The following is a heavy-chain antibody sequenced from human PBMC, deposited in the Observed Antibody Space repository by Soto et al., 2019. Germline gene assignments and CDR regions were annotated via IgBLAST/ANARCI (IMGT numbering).Heavy chain of an antibody. CDR1: GYGIANND. CDR2: XNXXXGXT. J-gene: IGHJ5*02. V-gene: IGHV1-8*01. Sequence: APVEVTWKECGYGIANNDGWLVQQENGQXLEWMXWXNXXXGXTXXXKXXKXRATMTRDISIATAYMELSSLRSDDTAIYYCARMATFGSLNWFDPWGQGPLVSGSS. CDR3: ARMATFGSLNWFDP. D-gene: IGHD3-16*01.